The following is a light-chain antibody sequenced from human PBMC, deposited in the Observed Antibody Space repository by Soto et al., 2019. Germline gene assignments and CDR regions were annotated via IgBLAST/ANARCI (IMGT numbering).Light chain of an antibody. J-gene: IGKJ4*01. CDR3: QQYHTWPIT. CDR2: GAS. Sequence: VRTQSPATLSVAPGERVTVTCRSSQGVSRKLAWYQHKPGQAPRLLISGASTGATGIPARFSGSGSGTESTLTIRSLQSEDCAIYYCQQYHTWPITFGGGTKVDIK. V-gene: IGKV3-15*01. CDR1: QGVSRK.